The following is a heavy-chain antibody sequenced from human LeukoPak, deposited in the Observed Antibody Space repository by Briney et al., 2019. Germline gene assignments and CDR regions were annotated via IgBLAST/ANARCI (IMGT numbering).Heavy chain of an antibody. D-gene: IGHD4-23*01. J-gene: IGHJ6*02. V-gene: IGHV1-69*04. CDR2: IIPILGIA. Sequence: ASVKVSCKASGGTFSSYAISWVRQAPGQGLEWMGRIIPILGIANYAQKFQGRVTITADKSTSTAYMELSSLRSEDTAVYYCARATFTTTVVTQSDYYYYGMDVWGQGTTVTVSS. CDR3: ARATFTTTVVTQSDYYYYGMDV. CDR1: GGTFSSYA.